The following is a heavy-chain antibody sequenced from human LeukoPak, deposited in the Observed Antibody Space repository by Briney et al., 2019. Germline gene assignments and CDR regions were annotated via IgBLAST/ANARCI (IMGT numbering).Heavy chain of an antibody. CDR3: AADLRFLEWSDS. V-gene: IGHV1-2*02. CDR1: VYTFTAYY. J-gene: IGHJ5*01. Sequence: ASVNVSCKASVYTFTAYYMHWVRQAPGQGLEWMGWINPNNGDTNYAQKFQGRVTMTRDTSISTTYMELSRLRSDDTAVYYCAADLRFLEWSDSWGQGTLVTVSS. D-gene: IGHD3-3*01. CDR2: INPNNGDT.